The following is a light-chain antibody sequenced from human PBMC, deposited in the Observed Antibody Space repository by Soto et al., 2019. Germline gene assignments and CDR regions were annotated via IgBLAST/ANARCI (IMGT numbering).Light chain of an antibody. Sequence: EIVLTQSPATLSLSPGERATLSCRASQSVSRFLAWYQRRPGQAPRLLIYGASNRASDIPARFSGSGSGTDFTLTISSLEPEDSAVYYCQQRSNWPPLTFGGGTKVDIK. CDR3: QQRSNWPPLT. V-gene: IGKV3-11*01. CDR1: QSVSRF. J-gene: IGKJ4*01. CDR2: GAS.